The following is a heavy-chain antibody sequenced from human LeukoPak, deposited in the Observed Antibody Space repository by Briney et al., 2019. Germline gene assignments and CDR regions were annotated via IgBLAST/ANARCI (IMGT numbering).Heavy chain of an antibody. J-gene: IGHJ4*02. V-gene: IGHV3-23*01. CDR3: AKDLSGYSYGYYFDY. Sequence: GGSLRLSCTASGFTFSSYAMNWVRQAPGKGLEWVSGISGSGGNTYYADSSKGRFTISRDNSKNTLYLQMNSLRAEDTAVYYCAKDLSGYSYGYYFDYWGQGTLVTVSS. CDR2: ISGSGGNT. CDR1: GFTFSSYA. D-gene: IGHD5-18*01.